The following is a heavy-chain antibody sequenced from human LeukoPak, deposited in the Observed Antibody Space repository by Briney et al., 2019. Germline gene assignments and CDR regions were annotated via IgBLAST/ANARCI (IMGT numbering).Heavy chain of an antibody. CDR1: GGSISSSGSY. CDR3: ARVMAARREDLNWFDH. J-gene: IGHJ5*02. V-gene: IGHV4-39*07. D-gene: IGHD6-6*01. CDR2: IYYSGNT. Sequence: PSETLSLTCTVSGGSISSSGSYWGWIRQPPGKGLEWIGSIYYSGNTYNPSLKSRVTISVDTSKNQFSLNLTSVNAADTAIYYCARVMAARREDLNWFDHWGQGTLVTVSS.